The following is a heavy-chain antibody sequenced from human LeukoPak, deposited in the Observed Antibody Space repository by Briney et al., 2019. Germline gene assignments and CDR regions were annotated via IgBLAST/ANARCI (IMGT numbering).Heavy chain of an antibody. Sequence: GGSLRLSCAASGFPFSNAWMNWVRQPAGKGLEWIGRIKSETDGGTANYAAPVQGGFTISRDDSKNTLYLQMNSLKTEDTGVYYCEVLWFGESSVNSWGQGTLVTVSS. D-gene: IGHD3-10*01. CDR1: GFPFSNAW. V-gene: IGHV3-15*01. CDR3: EVLWFGESSVNS. J-gene: IGHJ4*02. CDR2: IKSETDGGTA.